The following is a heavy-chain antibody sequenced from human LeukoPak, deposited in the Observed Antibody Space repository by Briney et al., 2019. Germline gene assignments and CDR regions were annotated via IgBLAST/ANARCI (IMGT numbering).Heavy chain of an antibody. CDR2: ISGSSTHT. CDR1: GFTFSDHY. J-gene: IGHJ4*02. Sequence: PGGSLRLSCVASGFTFSDHYMSWIRQAPGKGLEWVSYISGSSTHTNSADSVKGRFTISRDNAKNSLYLQMNSLRAEDSALYYCARDYQGSADYWGQGTLVTVSS. D-gene: IGHD2-2*01. CDR3: ARDYQGSADY. V-gene: IGHV3-11*06.